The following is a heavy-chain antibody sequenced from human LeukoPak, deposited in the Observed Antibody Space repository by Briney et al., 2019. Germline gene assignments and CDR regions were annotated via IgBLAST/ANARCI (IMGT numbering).Heavy chain of an antibody. D-gene: IGHD6-19*01. CDR3: ARQRAVAGNNDY. J-gene: IGHJ4*02. Sequence: SETLSLTCTVSGGSISSYYWSWNRQPPGKGLEWIGYIYYSGSTNYNPSLKSRVTISVDTSKNQFSLKLSSVTAADTAVYYCARQRAVAGNNDYWGQGTLVTVSS. V-gene: IGHV4-59*08. CDR2: IYYSGST. CDR1: GGSISSYY.